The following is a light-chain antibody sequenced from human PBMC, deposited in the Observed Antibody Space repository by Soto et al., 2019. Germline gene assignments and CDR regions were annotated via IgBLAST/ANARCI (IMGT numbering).Light chain of an antibody. CDR2: WAS. CDR3: QQYYSTPPT. CDR1: QSVLYSSNNKNY. V-gene: IGKV4-1*01. Sequence: DIVMTQSPDSLAVSLGERATINCKSSQSVLYSSNNKNYLAWYQQKPGQPPQLLIYWASTREFGVPDRFSGTGSGTDFTLTISSLQAEDVAVYYCQQYYSTPPTFGGGTKVEIK. J-gene: IGKJ4*01.